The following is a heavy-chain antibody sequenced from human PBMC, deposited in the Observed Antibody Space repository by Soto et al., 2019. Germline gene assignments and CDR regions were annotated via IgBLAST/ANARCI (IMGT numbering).Heavy chain of an antibody. J-gene: IGHJ4*02. Sequence: EVQLVESGGGLVKPGESLRLSCAASGFTFSDAWMTWVRQAPGKGLEWVGRIKGRFNFGTTDYAAPVKGRFTISRDDSENMLYLQMNSLKTEDTAVYYCATVPIVYCNWASCYSYFDYWGQGTLVTVSS. CDR2: IKGRFNFGTT. D-gene: IGHD2-2*01. V-gene: IGHV3-15*01. CDR1: GFTFSDAW. CDR3: ATVPIVYCNWASCYSYFDY.